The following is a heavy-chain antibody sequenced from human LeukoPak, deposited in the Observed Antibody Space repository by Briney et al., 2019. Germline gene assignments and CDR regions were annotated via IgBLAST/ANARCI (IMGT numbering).Heavy chain of an antibody. D-gene: IGHD6-6*01. CDR2: IYYSGST. CDR1: GGSISSGGYY. V-gene: IGHV4-31*03. Sequence: SQTLSLTCTVSGGSISSGGYYWSWIRQHPGKGLEWIGYIYYSGSTYYNPSLKSRATISVDTSKNQFSLKLSSVTAADTAVYYCARADPYSSSSALDYWGQGTLVTVSS. J-gene: IGHJ4*02. CDR3: ARADPYSSSSALDY.